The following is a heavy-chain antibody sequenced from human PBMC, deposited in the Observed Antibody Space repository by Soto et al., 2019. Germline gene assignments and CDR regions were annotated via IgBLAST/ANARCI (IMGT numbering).Heavy chain of an antibody. CDR2: ISAYNGNT. D-gene: IGHD3-22*01. CDR1: GYTFTSYG. Sequence: GASVKVSCKASGYTFTSYGISWVRQAPGQGLEWMGWISAYNGNTNYAQKLQGRVTMTTDTSTSTAYMELRSLRSDDTAVYYCARDRGSPEAYYYDSSGYYTFDYWGQGTLVTVSA. J-gene: IGHJ4*02. V-gene: IGHV1-18*01. CDR3: ARDRGSPEAYYYDSSGYYTFDY.